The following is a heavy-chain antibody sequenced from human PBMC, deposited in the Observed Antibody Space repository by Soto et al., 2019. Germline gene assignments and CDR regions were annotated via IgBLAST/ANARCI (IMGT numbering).Heavy chain of an antibody. J-gene: IGHJ6*01. CDR1: GFTSGRSA. V-gene: IGHV3-30-3*01. CDR3: ARVDQDIVVFCNAYYSNGIYV. CDR2: ISYDGSNK. D-gene: IGHD2-15*01. Sequence: GGSRRDSWAGSGFTSGRSAMHWSRQASGKGLEWVAVISYDGSNKYYADSVKGRFTISRDNSKNTLYLQRNSLRAEETAVYYCARVDQDIVVFCNAYYSNGIYV.